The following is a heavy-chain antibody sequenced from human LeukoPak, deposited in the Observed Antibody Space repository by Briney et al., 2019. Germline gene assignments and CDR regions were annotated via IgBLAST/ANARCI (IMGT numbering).Heavy chain of an antibody. J-gene: IGHJ4*02. V-gene: IGHV3-7*03. CDR3: ARDPYSGYFRFDY. CDR2: IKQDGSEK. CDR1: GFTFSNYW. Sequence: GGSLRLSCAASGFTFSNYWMSWVRQAPGKGLEWVANIKQDGSEKYYMDSVKGRLTISRDNAKNSLYLQMNSLRAEDTAVYYCARDPYSGYFRFDYWGQGALVIVSS. D-gene: IGHD5-12*01.